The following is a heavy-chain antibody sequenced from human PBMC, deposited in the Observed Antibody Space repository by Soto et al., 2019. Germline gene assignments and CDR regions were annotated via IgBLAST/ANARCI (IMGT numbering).Heavy chain of an antibody. V-gene: IGHV1-69*01. CDR1: GVTFSSYA. CDR2: IIPIFGTA. CDR3: AREGRYDIRWVLDY. J-gene: IGHJ4*02. Sequence: QLQLVQSGSEVKKPGSSVKVSCKASGVTFSSYAISWVRQAPGQGLEWMGGIIPIFGTAHYAKKFKGRVALTADESTSTAYMGLSRLRSEDAAVYYGAREGRYDIRWVLDYWGEGALVSVSS. D-gene: IGHD3-22*01.